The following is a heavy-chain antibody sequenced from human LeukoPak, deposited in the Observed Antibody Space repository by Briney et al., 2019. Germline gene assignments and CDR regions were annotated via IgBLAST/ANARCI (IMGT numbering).Heavy chain of an antibody. V-gene: IGHV3-30*02. CDR1: GFTFSTYG. CDR2: TRYDGTNK. CDR3: AKPPDSGYSYGGPLDY. J-gene: IGHJ4*02. Sequence: GGSLRLSCAAPGFTFSTYGMHWVRQAPGKGLEWVAFTRYDGTNKYYADSVKGRFTISRDNSKNTLYLQMNGLRVEDTAVYYCAKPPDSGYSYGGPLDYWGQGTLVTVSS. D-gene: IGHD5-18*01.